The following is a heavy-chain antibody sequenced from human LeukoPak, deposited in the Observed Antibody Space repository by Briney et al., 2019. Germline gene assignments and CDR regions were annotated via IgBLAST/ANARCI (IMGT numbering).Heavy chain of an antibody. CDR3: ARDPTRIAAAATLFDY. CDR2: TYYRSKWYN. D-gene: IGHD6-13*01. CDR1: GDSVSSNSAA. V-gene: IGHV6-1*01. Sequence: SQTLSLTCAISGDSVSSNSAAWNWIRQSPSRGLEWLGRTYYRSKWYNDYAVSVKSRITINPDTSKNQFSLQLNSVTPEDTAVYYCARDPTRIAAAATLFDYWGQGTLATVSS. J-gene: IGHJ4*02.